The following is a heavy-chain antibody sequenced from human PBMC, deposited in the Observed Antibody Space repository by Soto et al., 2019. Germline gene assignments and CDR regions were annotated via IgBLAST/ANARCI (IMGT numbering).Heavy chain of an antibody. D-gene: IGHD1-1*01. V-gene: IGHV4-4*07. CDR1: GASISGFY. J-gene: IGHJ5*02. CDR3: VRDGTKTLRDWFDP. Sequence: SETLSLTCTVSGASISGFYWSWIRKSAGKGLAWIGRIYATGTTDYNPSLKSRVMMSVDTSKKQFSLKLRSVTAADTAVYYCVRDGTKTLRDWFDPWGQGISVTVSS. CDR2: IYATGTT.